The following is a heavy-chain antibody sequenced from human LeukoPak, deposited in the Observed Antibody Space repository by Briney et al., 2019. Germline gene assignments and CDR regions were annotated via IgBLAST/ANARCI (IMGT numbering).Heavy chain of an antibody. D-gene: IGHD3-10*01. CDR3: TRFPRDYYYYYMDV. V-gene: IGHV3-15*01. J-gene: IGHJ6*03. CDR2: IKSKTDGGTT. Sequence: GGSLRLSCAASGFTFSNAWMSWVRQAPGKGREWVGRIKSKTDGGTTDYAAPVKGRFTISRDDSKNTLYLQMNSLKTEDTAVYYCTRFPRDYYYYYMDVWGKGTTVTISS. CDR1: GFTFSNAW.